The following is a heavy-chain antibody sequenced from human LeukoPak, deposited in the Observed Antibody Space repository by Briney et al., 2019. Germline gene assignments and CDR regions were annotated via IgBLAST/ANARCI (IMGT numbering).Heavy chain of an antibody. CDR2: INHSGST. CDR1: GGSISSYY. D-gene: IGHD3-10*01. V-gene: IGHV4-34*01. J-gene: IGHJ4*02. Sequence: SETLSLTCTVSGGSISSYYWSWIRQPPGKGLEWIGEINHSGSTNYNPSLKSRVTISVDTSKNQFSLKLSSVTAADTAVYYCARRGQARYYYGSGSFDYWGQGTLVTVSS. CDR3: ARRGQARYYYGSGSFDY.